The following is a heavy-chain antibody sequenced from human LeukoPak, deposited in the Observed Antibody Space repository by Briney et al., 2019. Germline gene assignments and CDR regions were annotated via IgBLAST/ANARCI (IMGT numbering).Heavy chain of an antibody. Sequence: GGSLRLSCAASGFTFSGSAMHWVRQASGKGLEWVGRIRSKANSYATAYAASVKGRFTISRDDSKNTAYLQMNSLKTEDTAVYYCTRLSPDFWSSYTFDYWGQGTLVTVSS. CDR3: TRLSPDFWSSYTFDY. V-gene: IGHV3-73*01. CDR1: GFTFSGSA. CDR2: IRSKANSYAT. D-gene: IGHD3-3*01. J-gene: IGHJ4*02.